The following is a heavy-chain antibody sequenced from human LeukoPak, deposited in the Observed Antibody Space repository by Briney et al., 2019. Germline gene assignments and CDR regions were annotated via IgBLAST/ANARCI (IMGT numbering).Heavy chain of an antibody. CDR3: AREVLSMVRGVIPKEAWGWFDP. J-gene: IGHJ5*02. CDR2: IYTSGST. CDR1: GVSISSYY. Sequence: SETLSLTCTVSGVSISSYYWSWIRQPAGKGLEWIGRIYTSGSTNYNPSLKSRVTMSVDTSKNQFSLKLRSVTAADTAVYYCAREVLSMVRGVIPKEAWGWFDPWGQGTLVTVSS. D-gene: IGHD3-10*01. V-gene: IGHV4-4*07.